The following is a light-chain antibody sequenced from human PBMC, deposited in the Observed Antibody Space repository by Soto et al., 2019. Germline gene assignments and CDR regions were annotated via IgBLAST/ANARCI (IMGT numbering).Light chain of an antibody. J-gene: IGLJ1*01. V-gene: IGLV2-14*01. CDR3: SSYVGNDVFV. Sequence: QSALTQPASVSGSPGQPITISCTGTSSDVGSFDSVAWYQHNPGKAPKLMIYDVSNRPSGVSSRFSGSKSGNTASLSISGLQTEDEANYYCSSYVGNDVFVFGTGTKLTVL. CDR2: DVS. CDR1: SSDVGSFDS.